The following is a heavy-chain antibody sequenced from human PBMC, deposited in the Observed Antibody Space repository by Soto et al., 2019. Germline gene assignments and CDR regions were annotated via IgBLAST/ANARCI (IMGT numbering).Heavy chain of an antibody. CDR1: GFTFTSYA. Sequence: EVQLLESGGGLVQPGGSLRLSCAASGFTFTSYAMSWVRQAPGKGLEWVSAISASGGDTHYADAVKGRFVISRVNSRNTLSLQMNSLRAEDTAVYYCATERGISGWYYYYGMDVWGQGTTVTVSS. D-gene: IGHD6-19*01. CDR3: ATERGISGWYYYYGMDV. J-gene: IGHJ6*02. V-gene: IGHV3-23*01. CDR2: ISASGGDT.